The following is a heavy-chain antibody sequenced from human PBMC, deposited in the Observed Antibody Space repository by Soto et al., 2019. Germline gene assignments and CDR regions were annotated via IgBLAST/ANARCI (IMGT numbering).Heavy chain of an antibody. Sequence: SETLSLTCTVSGGSISSSSYYWGWIRQPPDKGLEWIGSIYYSGSTNYNPSLESRVTISIDTSKNQFSLRLASVTAADTAVYYCARTLPNRQLFDSWSQGTLVTVSS. CDR1: GGSISSSSYY. CDR2: IYYSGST. D-gene: IGHD1-1*01. CDR3: ARTLPNRQLFDS. J-gene: IGHJ4*02. V-gene: IGHV4-39*07.